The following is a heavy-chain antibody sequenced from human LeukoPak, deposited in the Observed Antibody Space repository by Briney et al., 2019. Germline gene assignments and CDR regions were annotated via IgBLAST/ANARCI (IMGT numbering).Heavy chain of an antibody. CDR2: IIPIFGTA. CDR3: ASVRFGESLNWFDP. V-gene: IGHV1-69*13. D-gene: IGHD3-10*01. Sequence: GASVKVSCKASGGTFSSYAISWVRQAPGQGLEWMGGIIPIFGTANYAQKFQGRVTLTADESTSTAYMELSSLRSEDTAVYYCASVRFGESLNWFDPWGQGTLVSVSS. J-gene: IGHJ5*02. CDR1: GGTFSSYA.